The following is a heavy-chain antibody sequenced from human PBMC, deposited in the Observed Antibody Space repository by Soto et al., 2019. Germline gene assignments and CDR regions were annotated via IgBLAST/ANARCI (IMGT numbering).Heavy chain of an antibody. CDR2: IYYSGST. Sequence: SETLSLTCTVSGGSISSYYWSWIRQPPGKGLEWIGYIYYSGSTNYNPSLKSRVTISVDTSKNQFSLKLSSVTAADTAVYYCARAQRITIFGVVNPYYFDYWGQGTLVTVSS. V-gene: IGHV4-59*01. CDR1: GGSISSYY. CDR3: ARAQRITIFGVVNPYYFDY. J-gene: IGHJ4*02. D-gene: IGHD3-3*01.